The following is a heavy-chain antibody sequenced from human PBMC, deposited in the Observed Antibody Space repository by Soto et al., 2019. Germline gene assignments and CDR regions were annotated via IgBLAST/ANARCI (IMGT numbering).Heavy chain of an antibody. CDR2: ISSSSSTI. D-gene: IGHD3-16*01. V-gene: IGHV3-48*02. CDR1: GFTFSSYS. J-gene: IGHJ4*02. Sequence: PGGSLRLSCAASGFTFSSYSMNWVRQAPGKGLEWVSYISSSSSTIYYADSVKGRFTISRDNAKNSLYLQMNSLRDEDTAVYYCSRGGTKKSRPALAYWGKGTLVTGSS. CDR3: SRGGTKKSRPALAY.